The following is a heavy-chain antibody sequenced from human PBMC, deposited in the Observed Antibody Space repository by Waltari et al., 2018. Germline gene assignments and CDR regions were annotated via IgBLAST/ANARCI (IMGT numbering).Heavy chain of an antibody. Sequence: HVQLEQSGAEVKKPGSSVKVSCKASGGTFSTYTVTWVRQAPGPGLAWMGSIIPFLGISKYAQSLQARLTITVDQSTNTGYMELNNLRPEDTGVYYCARSGEMKGTVDYWGQGTLVTVSS. CDR2: IIPFLGIS. V-gene: IGHV1-69*02. D-gene: IGHD1-1*01. CDR1: GGTFSTYT. J-gene: IGHJ4*02. CDR3: ARSGEMKGTVDY.